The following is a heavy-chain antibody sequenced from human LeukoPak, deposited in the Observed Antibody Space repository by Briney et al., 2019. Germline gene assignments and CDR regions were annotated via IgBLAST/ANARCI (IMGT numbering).Heavy chain of an antibody. CDR2: ICGSGGST. V-gene: IGHV3-23*01. Sequence: GGSLRLSCAASGFTFSSYAMSWVRQAPGKGLEWVSAICGSGGSTYYADSVKGRFTISRDNSKNTLYLQMNSLRAEDTAVYYCAKDHRYYGSGRPIKYYYYYYMDVWGKGTTVTVSS. D-gene: IGHD3-10*01. CDR1: GFTFSSYA. J-gene: IGHJ6*03. CDR3: AKDHRYYGSGRPIKYYYYYYMDV.